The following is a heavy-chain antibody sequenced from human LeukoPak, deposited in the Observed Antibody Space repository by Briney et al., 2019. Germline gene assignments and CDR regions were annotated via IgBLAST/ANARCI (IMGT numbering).Heavy chain of an antibody. CDR3: AKPQGKYYDFWSGYYSS. J-gene: IGHJ4*02. CDR2: ISGSGGST. Sequence: GGSLRLSCAASGCTFSSYAMSWIRQAPGKGLEWVSAISGSGGSTYYADSVKGRFTISRDNSKNTLYLQMNSLRAEDTAVYYCAKPQGKYYDFWSGYYSSWGQGTLVTVSS. V-gene: IGHV3-23*01. CDR1: GCTFSSYA. D-gene: IGHD3-3*01.